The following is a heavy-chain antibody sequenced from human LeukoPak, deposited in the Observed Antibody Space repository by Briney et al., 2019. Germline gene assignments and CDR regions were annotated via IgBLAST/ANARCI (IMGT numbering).Heavy chain of an antibody. J-gene: IGHJ6*02. V-gene: IGHV1-2*02. D-gene: IGHD3-22*01. Sequence: GASVKVSCKASGYTFTGYYMHWVRQAPGQGLEWMGWINPNSGGTNYAQKFQGRVTMTRDTSISTAYMELSRLRSDDTAVYYCARWLSNPYYYYGMDVWGQGTTVTVSS. CDR1: GYTFTGYY. CDR2: INPNSGGT. CDR3: ARWLSNPYYYYGMDV.